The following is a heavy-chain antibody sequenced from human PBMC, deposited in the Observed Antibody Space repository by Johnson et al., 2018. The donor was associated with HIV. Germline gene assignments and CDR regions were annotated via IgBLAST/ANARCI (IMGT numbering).Heavy chain of an antibody. D-gene: IGHD5-18*01. V-gene: IGHV3-53*01. J-gene: IGHJ3*02. CDR1: GFTVSSNY. CDR2: IYSGGST. CDR3: VNGAFKTWIQLWATWGAYDAFDI. Sequence: VQLVESGGGLIQPGESLRLSCAASGFTVSSNYMNWVRQAPGKGLEWVSVIYSGGSTFYTDSVKGRFTISRDNAKNSLYRQMNSLRAEDTAVYYCVNGAFKTWIQLWATWGAYDAFDIWGQGTMVTVSS.